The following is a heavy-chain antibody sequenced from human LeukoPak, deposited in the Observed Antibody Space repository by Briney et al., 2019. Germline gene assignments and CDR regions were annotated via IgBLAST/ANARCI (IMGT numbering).Heavy chain of an antibody. D-gene: IGHD4-17*01. CDR1: GYTFTHFG. CDR2: ISAYNGNT. J-gene: IGHJ4*02. V-gene: IGHV1-18*01. CDR3: ASDRDYGDYNTQDLLLY. Sequence: EASVKLSCKATGYTFTHFGISWVRQAPGQGLEWVGWISAYNGNTNYAQRLQGRVTMTTDNSTSTAYLELRSLRSDDTAVYDFASDRDYGDYNTQDLLLYWGQGTLVPVSS.